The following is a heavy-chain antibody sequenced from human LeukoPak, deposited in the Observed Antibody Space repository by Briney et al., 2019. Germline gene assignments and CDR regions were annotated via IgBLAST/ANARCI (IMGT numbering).Heavy chain of an antibody. Sequence: SETLSLTCAVSGYSISSGYNWGWIRRPPGKGLEWIGSIYHSGSTYYNPSLKSRVTISVDTSKNQFSLKLSSVTAADTAVYYCAADYYGSGPFDYWGQGTLVTVSS. CDR3: AADYYGSGPFDY. CDR1: GYSISSGYN. D-gene: IGHD3-10*01. CDR2: IYHSGST. J-gene: IGHJ4*02. V-gene: IGHV4-38-2*01.